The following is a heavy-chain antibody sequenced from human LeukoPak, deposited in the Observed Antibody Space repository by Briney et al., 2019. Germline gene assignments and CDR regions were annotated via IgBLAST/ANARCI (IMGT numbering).Heavy chain of an antibody. J-gene: IGHJ4*02. CDR3: ARAVLHKTTWYF. V-gene: IGHV3-7*01. CDR1: GYTYSRHS. CDR2: IKQDGSEK. Sequence: GGSLRLSCAVSGYTYSRHSMSGVRQAPGKGLEWVANIKQDGSEKYYVDSVRGRFTISRDNAENSLYLQMNSLRAEDTAVYYCARAVLHKTTWYFGGGGTLVTVSS. D-gene: IGHD3-9*01.